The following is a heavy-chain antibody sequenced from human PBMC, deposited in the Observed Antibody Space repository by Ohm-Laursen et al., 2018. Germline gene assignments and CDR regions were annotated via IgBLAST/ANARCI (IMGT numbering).Heavy chain of an antibody. V-gene: IGHV3-7*04. Sequence: SLRLSCAASGFTVSSNYIAWVRQAPGKGLEWVANIKQDGSEKYYVDSVKGRFTISRDNAKNSLYLQMNSLRAEDTAVYYCARGASRLNWNPQPSTDYWGQGTLVTVSS. CDR3: ARGASRLNWNPQPSTDY. J-gene: IGHJ4*02. CDR1: GFTVSSNY. CDR2: IKQDGSEK. D-gene: IGHD1-20*01.